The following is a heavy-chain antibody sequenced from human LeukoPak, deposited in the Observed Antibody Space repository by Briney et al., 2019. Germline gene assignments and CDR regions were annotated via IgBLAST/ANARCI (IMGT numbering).Heavy chain of an antibody. CDR2: IIPIFGTA. J-gene: IGHJ4*02. V-gene: IGHV1-69*13. CDR1: GYTLTSHY. Sequence: GASVKVSCKTSGYTLTSHYMHWVRQAPGQGLEWMGGIIPIFGTANYAQKFQGRVTITADESTSTAYMELSSLRSEDTAVYYCARGGTYYYDSSGYPPPDYWGQGTLVTVSS. CDR3: ARGGTYYYDSSGYPPPDY. D-gene: IGHD3-22*01.